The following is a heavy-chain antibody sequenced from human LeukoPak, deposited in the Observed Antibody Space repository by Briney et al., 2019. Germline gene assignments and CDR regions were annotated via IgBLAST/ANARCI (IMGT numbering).Heavy chain of an antibody. CDR2: ISYDGSNK. V-gene: IGHV3-30*03. Sequence: GGSLRLSCAASGFTFSSYGMHWVRQAPGKGLEWVAVISYDGSNKYYADSVKGRFTISRDNAKNSLYLQMNSLRAEDTAVYYCARDTPYYDILTGYYTSFGMDVWGQGTTVTVSS. J-gene: IGHJ6*02. D-gene: IGHD3-9*01. CDR1: GFTFSSYG. CDR3: ARDTPYYDILTGYYTSFGMDV.